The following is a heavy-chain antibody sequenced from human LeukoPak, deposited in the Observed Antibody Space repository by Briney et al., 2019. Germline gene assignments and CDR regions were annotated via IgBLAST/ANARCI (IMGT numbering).Heavy chain of an antibody. V-gene: IGHV1-46*01. CDR1: GYTFTSYG. D-gene: IGHD6-6*01. J-gene: IGHJ4*02. Sequence: GASVKVSCKASGYTFTSYGISWVRQAPGQGLDWMGIINPSGGSTSYAQKFQGRVTMTRDTSTSTVYMELSSLRSEDTAVYYCARSFGYSSSSILWDYWGQGTLVTVSS. CDR2: INPSGGST. CDR3: ARSFGYSSSSILWDY.